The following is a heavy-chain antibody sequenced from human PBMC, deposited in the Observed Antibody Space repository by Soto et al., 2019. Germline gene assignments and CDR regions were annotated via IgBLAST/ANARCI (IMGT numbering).Heavy chain of an antibody. CDR3: AIFPPPRGTITIFGVALLGYYGMDV. D-gene: IGHD3-3*01. V-gene: IGHV1-24*01. J-gene: IGHJ6*02. CDR2: FDPEDGET. Sequence: ASVKVSCKVSGYTLTELSMHWVRQAPGKGLEWMGGFDPEDGETIYAQKFQGRVTMTEDTSTDTAYMELSSLRSEDTAVYYCAIFPPPRGTITIFGVALLGYYGMDVWGQGTTVTVSS. CDR1: GYTLTELS.